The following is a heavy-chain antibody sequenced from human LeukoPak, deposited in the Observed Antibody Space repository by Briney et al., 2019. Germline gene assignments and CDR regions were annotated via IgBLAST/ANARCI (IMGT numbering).Heavy chain of an antibody. V-gene: IGHV4-38-2*02. CDR1: GYSISSGYY. J-gene: IGHJ4*02. Sequence: SETLSLTCTVSGYSISSGYYWGWIRPPPGKGLEWIGSIYYSGITYYNPSLKSRVTISVDTSKNQFSLKLSSVTAADTAVYYCARLNSGSLSATAFDYWGQGTLVTVSS. CDR2: IYYSGIT. CDR3: ARLNSGSLSATAFDY. D-gene: IGHD1-26*01.